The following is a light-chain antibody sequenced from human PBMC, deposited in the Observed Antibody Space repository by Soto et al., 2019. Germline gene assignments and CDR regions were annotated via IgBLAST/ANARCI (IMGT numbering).Light chain of an antibody. J-gene: IGKJ4*01. CDR2: WAS. V-gene: IGKV4-1*01. CDR1: QSVFYSSNNKNY. CDR3: QQYNAWPPLT. Sequence: DIVMTQSPDSLAVSLGERATINCKSSQSVFYSSNNKNYLAWYQKKPGQPPKLLIYWASTRKSGVPDRFSGSGSGTDFTLTISSLQAEDVAVYYCQQYNAWPPLTFGGGTKVEIK.